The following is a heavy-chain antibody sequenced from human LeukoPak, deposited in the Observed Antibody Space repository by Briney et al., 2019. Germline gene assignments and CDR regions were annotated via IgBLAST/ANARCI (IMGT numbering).Heavy chain of an antibody. J-gene: IGHJ4*02. Sequence: GGSLRLSCAASGFTFSSYAMHWVRQAPGKGLEWVAVISYDGSNKYYADSVKGRSTISRDNSKNTLYLQMNSLRAEDTAVYYCARDSSIVVVITSDFDYWGQGTLVTVSS. V-gene: IGHV3-30-3*01. D-gene: IGHD3-22*01. CDR1: GFTFSSYA. CDR3: ARDSSIVVVITSDFDY. CDR2: ISYDGSNK.